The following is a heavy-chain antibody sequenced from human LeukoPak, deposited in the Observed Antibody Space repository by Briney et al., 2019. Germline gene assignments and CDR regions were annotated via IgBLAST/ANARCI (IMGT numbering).Heavy chain of an antibody. CDR2: IFSGGST. V-gene: IGHV3-53*01. D-gene: IGHD1-26*01. Sequence: GGSLRLSCAASGFTFSSYGMSWVRQAPGKGLEWVSVIFSGGSTYYADSVQGRFTISRDNSKNTLYLQMNSLRAEDTAVYYCARDPAGGGSLWGQGTMVTVSS. CDR3: ARDPAGGGSL. CDR1: GFTFSSYG. J-gene: IGHJ3*01.